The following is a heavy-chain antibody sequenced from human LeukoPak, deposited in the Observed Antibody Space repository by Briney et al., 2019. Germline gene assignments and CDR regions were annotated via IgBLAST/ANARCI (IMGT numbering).Heavy chain of an antibody. D-gene: IGHD2-15*01. J-gene: IGHJ2*01. V-gene: IGHV4-59*01. CDR1: GVSISSSY. Sequence: SGTLSLTCSVSGVSISSSYWSWIRQPPGKGLEWIGYISYRGTTKYNASLRSRVTISVDTSKNQVSLNLSSVTAADTAVYYCARDPGSCSGGSCSFYWYFDLWGRGTLVTVSS. CDR3: ARDPGSCSGGSCSFYWYFDL. CDR2: ISYRGTT.